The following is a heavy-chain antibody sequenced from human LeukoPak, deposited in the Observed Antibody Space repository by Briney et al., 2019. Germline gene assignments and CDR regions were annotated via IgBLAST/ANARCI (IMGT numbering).Heavy chain of an antibody. CDR1: GGSVSSRYYY. CDR2: IYYSGST. Sequence: SETLSLTCTVYGGSVSSRYYYWGWIRQPPGKGLEWIGSIYYSGSTYYNPSLKSRVTISVDTPKNQFSLKLSSVTAADTAVYYCARDGKNNWNDDHDYWGQGTLVTVSS. CDR3: ARDGKNNWNDDHDY. D-gene: IGHD1-20*01. V-gene: IGHV4-39*07. J-gene: IGHJ4*02.